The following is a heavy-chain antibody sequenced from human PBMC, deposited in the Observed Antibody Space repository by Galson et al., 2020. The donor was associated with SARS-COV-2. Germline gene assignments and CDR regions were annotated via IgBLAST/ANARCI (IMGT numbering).Heavy chain of an antibody. CDR2: IYYSGST. V-gene: IGHV4-31*03. J-gene: IGHJ2*01. D-gene: IGHD3-16*01. CDR1: GGSISSGGYY. Sequence: SETLSLTCTVSGGSISSGGYYWSWIRQHPGKGLVWIGYIYYSGSTYYNPSLKSRVTISVDTSKNQFSLKLSSVTAADTAVYYCARVHYGRGSWYFDLWGRGTLVTVSS. CDR3: ARVHYGRGSWYFDL.